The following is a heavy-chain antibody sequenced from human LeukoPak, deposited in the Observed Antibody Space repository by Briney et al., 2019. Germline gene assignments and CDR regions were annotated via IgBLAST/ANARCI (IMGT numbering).Heavy chain of an antibody. CDR3: ARDLRIVGSTSYLDL. CDR1: GFNFSDYN. D-gene: IGHD2-2*01. V-gene: IGHV3-21*01. Sequence: GGSLRLSCAASGFNFSDYNMTWVRQAPGKGLEWVSSITSSGSYVYFADSVRGRVTISRDNALNSLYLQMNSVRAEDTAVYYCARDLRIVGSTSYLDLWGQGSLVIVSS. CDR2: ITSSGSYV. J-gene: IGHJ5*02.